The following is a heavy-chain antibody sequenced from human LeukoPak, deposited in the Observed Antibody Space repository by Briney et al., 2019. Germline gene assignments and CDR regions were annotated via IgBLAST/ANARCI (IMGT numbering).Heavy chain of an antibody. Sequence: ASVKVSCKASGGTFSSYAISWMRQAPGQGLAWMGWMNPNSGITGYAQKFQGRVTITRNTSISTAYMELSSLRSEDTAVYYCARGYYDSSGYYFPYCFDPWGLGTLVTVSS. V-gene: IGHV1-8*03. CDR1: GGTFSSYA. J-gene: IGHJ5*02. CDR2: MNPNSGIT. CDR3: ARGYYDSSGYYFPYCFDP. D-gene: IGHD3-22*01.